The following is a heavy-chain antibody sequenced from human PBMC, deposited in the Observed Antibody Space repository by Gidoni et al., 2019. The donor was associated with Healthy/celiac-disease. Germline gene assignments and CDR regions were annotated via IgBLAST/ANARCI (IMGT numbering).Heavy chain of an antibody. CDR1: GFTFDDYA. Sequence: EVQLVESGGVVVQPGGSLRLSCAASGFTFDDYAMHWVRRAPGKGLEWVSLISWDGGSTYYADSVKGRFTISRDNSKNSLYLQMNSLRAEDTALYYCAKDASYGDYVGAFDYWGQGTLVTVSS. V-gene: IGHV3-43D*03. CDR3: AKDASYGDYVGAFDY. CDR2: ISWDGGST. D-gene: IGHD4-17*01. J-gene: IGHJ4*02.